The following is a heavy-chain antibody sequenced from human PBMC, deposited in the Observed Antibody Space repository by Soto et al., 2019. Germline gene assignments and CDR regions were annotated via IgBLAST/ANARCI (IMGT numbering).Heavy chain of an antibody. CDR3: AKDAVSGDGVWLLDS. CDR2: LLRSGSTT. Sequence: GGSLRLSCAASGFTFSNYAMTWARQAPGKGLEWVSSLLRSGSTTYYADSVKGRFTISSDKSANSLYLQMDSLRAEDTAVYYCAKDAVSGDGVWLLDSWGQGTVVTVSS. D-gene: IGHD4-17*01. J-gene: IGHJ5*02. CDR1: GFTFSNYA. V-gene: IGHV3-23*01.